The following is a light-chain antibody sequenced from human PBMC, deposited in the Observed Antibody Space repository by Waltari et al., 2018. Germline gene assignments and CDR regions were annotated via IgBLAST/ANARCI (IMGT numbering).Light chain of an antibody. Sequence: EIVLTQSPGTLSLSPGERATLSCRASQSLSSTYLAWYQQKPGQAPRLLIYGASSRATGIPGRFSGSGSGTDFTLTISRLEPEDFAVYYCQQYGSSPGTFGQGTKVEIK. J-gene: IGKJ1*01. CDR2: GAS. V-gene: IGKV3-20*01. CDR1: QSLSSTY. CDR3: QQYGSSPGT.